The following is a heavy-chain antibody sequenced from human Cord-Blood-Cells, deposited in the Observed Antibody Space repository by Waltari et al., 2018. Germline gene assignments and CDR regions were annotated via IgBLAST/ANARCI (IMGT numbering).Heavy chain of an antibody. CDR3: ARVFAMSYDSSGYYFDY. V-gene: IGHV4-34*01. D-gene: IGHD3-22*01. CDR2: INHSGST. CDR1: GGSFSGYY. Sequence: QVQLQQWGAGLLKPSETLSLTCAVYGGSFSGYYWSWTRQPPGKGLEWIGEINHSGSTNYNPSLKSRVTISVDTSKNQFSLKLSSVTAADTAVYYCARVFAMSYDSSGYYFDYWGQGTLVTVSS. J-gene: IGHJ4*02.